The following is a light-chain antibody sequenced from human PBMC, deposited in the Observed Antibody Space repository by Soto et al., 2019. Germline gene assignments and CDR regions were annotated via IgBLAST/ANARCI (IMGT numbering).Light chain of an antibody. J-gene: IGKJ4*01. CDR2: GAS. V-gene: IGKV3-20*01. Sequence: EIVLTQSPGTLSLSPGERATLSCSASQSVNHRDLVWYQQKAGQAPRLLIYGASSRAIGIPDRFSGSGSGTDFTLTITRLEPEDFAMYYCQNYDNVALTFGGVTKVEIK. CDR3: QNYDNVALT. CDR1: QSVNHRD.